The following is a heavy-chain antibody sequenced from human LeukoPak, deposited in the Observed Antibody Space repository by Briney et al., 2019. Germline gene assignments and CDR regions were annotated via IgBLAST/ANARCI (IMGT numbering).Heavy chain of an antibody. Sequence: ASVKVSCKASGGTFSSYAISWVRQAPGQGLEWMGRIIPVFGTANYTQKFQGRVALTTDESTSTAYMELSSLRSEDTAVYYCARDSTTIFGGPQNLDPSFDYWGQGILVTVSS. CDR1: GGTFSSYA. D-gene: IGHD3-3*01. CDR2: IIPVFGTA. J-gene: IGHJ4*02. V-gene: IGHV1-69*05. CDR3: ARDSTTIFGGPQNLDPSFDY.